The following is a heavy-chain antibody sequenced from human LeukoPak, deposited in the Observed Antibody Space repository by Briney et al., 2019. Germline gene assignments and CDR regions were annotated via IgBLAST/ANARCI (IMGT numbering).Heavy chain of an antibody. CDR1: GYTFTGYY. Sequence: GASVKVSCKASGYTFTGYYMHWVRQAPGQGLEWMGWINPNSGATNYAQRFQGRVTVTRDTSISTAYMELSSLESDDTAMYYCVRDLMTTQTWDFDYWGQGTLVSVSS. J-gene: IGHJ4*02. V-gene: IGHV1-2*02. CDR2: INPNSGAT. D-gene: IGHD3-16*01. CDR3: VRDLMTTQTWDFDY.